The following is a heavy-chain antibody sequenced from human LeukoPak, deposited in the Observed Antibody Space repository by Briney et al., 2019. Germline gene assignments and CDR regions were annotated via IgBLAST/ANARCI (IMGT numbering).Heavy chain of an antibody. J-gene: IGHJ5*02. CDR2: IYYSGST. CDR1: GGSISSSSYY. D-gene: IGHD3-10*01. CDR3: ARHKPVLLWFGEGLGWFDP. Sequence: SETLSLTCTVSGGSISSSSYYWGWIRQPPGKGLEWIGSIYYSGSTYYNPSLKSRVTISVDTSKNQFSLKLSSVTAADTAVYYCARHKPVLLWFGEGLGWFDPWGQGTLVTVSS. V-gene: IGHV4-39*01.